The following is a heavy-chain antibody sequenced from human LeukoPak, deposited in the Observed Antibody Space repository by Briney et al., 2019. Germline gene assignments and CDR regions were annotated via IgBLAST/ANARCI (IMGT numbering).Heavy chain of an antibody. J-gene: IGHJ6*02. CDR2: ISSSGSTI. CDR1: GFTFSTYE. V-gene: IGHV3-48*03. CDR3: ASTGRYCSGGSCYYYYYGMDV. D-gene: IGHD2-15*01. Sequence: GGSLRLSCAASGFTFSTYEMNWVRQAPGKGLEWVSYISSSGSTIYYADSVKGRFTISRDNAKNSLYLQMNSLRAEDTAVYYCASTGRYCSGGSCYYYYYGMDVWGQGTTVTVSS.